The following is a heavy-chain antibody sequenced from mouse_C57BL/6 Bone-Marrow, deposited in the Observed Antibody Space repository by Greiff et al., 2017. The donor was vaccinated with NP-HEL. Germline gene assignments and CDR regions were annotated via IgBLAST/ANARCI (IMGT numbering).Heavy chain of an antibody. CDR2: INPYNGDT. V-gene: IGHV1-20*01. CDR1: GYSFTGYF. CDR3: ARRGCYYDGSSDVEDWYFDV. J-gene: IGHJ1*03. D-gene: IGHD1-1*01. Sequence: VQLKESGPELVKPGDSVKISCKASGYSFTGYFMNWVMQSHGTSLEWIGRINPYNGDTFYNQKFKGKATLTVDKSSSTAHLALRRLTTEDAAVYDGARRGCYYDGSSDVEDWYFDVWGTGTTVTVSA.